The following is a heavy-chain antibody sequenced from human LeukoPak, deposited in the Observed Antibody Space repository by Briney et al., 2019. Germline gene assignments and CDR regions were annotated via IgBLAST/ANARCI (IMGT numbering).Heavy chain of an antibody. D-gene: IGHD3-10*01. J-gene: IGHJ4*02. Sequence: GGSLRLSCAASGFTFSSYAMSWVRQAPGKGLERVSYISGGSRYTNYADSVKGRFTISRDNAKNSLYLQMNSLRAEDTAVYYCAREYGSGSCFDFWGQGTLVTVSS. V-gene: IGHV3-11*05. CDR3: AREYGSGSCFDF. CDR1: GFTFSSYA. CDR2: ISGGSRYT.